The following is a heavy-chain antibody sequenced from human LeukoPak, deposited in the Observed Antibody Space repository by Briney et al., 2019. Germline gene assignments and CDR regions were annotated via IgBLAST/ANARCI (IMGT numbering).Heavy chain of an antibody. Sequence: GGSLRLSCAASGFTFSNYWMNWVRQAPGKGLEWVSYISSSGSTIYYADSVKGRFTISRDNAKNSLYLQMNSLRAEDTAVYYCAKRAITRVRGVIITYYYYYMDVWGKGTTVTISS. CDR3: AKRAITRVRGVIITYYYYYMDV. J-gene: IGHJ6*03. V-gene: IGHV3-11*01. CDR1: GFTFSNYW. D-gene: IGHD3-10*01. CDR2: ISSSGSTI.